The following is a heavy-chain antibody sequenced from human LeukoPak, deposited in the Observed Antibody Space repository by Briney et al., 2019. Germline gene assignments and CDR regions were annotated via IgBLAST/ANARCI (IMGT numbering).Heavy chain of an antibody. CDR2: INTDGSST. Sequence: GGSLRLSCAASGFILSTYWMHWVRQAPGKGLVWVSGINTDGSSTNYADSVKGRFTISRDNAKNTLYLQMNSLRVEDMAVYYCYGGNAEQWGQGTLVTVSS. D-gene: IGHD4-23*01. J-gene: IGHJ1*01. V-gene: IGHV3-74*01. CDR1: GFILSTYW. CDR3: YGGNAEQ.